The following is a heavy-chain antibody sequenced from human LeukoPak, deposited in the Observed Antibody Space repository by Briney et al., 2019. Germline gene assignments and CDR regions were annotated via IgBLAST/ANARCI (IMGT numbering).Heavy chain of an antibody. V-gene: IGHV3-74*01. CDR1: GFTFSSYW. CDR3: ARSNQADDY. D-gene: IGHD1-14*01. Sequence: GGSLRLSCAASGFTFSSYWMHWVRQVPGKGLVWVSRINPGGSSTAYADSVKGRFTISRDNAGNTLYLQMDSLRAEDTAVYYCARSNQADDYWGQGTLVTVSS. CDR2: INPGGSST. J-gene: IGHJ4*02.